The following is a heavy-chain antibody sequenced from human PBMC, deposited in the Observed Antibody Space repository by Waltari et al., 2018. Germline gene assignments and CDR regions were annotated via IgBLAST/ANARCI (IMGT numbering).Heavy chain of an antibody. CDR2: IYYSGST. V-gene: IGHV4-39*01. Sequence: QLQLQESGPGLVKPSETLSLTCTVSGCSISSSSYYWGWIRQPPGKGLEWIGSIYYSGSTYYNPSLKSRVTISVDTSKNQFSLKLSSVTAADTAVYYCVMVTYYYYYMDVWGKGTTVTVSS. J-gene: IGHJ6*03. D-gene: IGHD5-18*01. CDR3: VMVTYYYYYMDV. CDR1: GCSISSSSYY.